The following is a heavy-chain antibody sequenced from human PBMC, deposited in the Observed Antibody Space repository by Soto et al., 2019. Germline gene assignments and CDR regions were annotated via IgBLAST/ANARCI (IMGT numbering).Heavy chain of an antibody. Sequence: QVQLVQSGAEVKKPGTSVKVSCKTSGYIFTNYGISWVRQAPGQGLEWMGWVSAYNGDPNYAQNLQGRVTMTTDTPTTTADMERRSLRSDDTALYYCARVSTYYHSSGYYLGPGAFDIWGQGTMVTVSS. D-gene: IGHD3-22*01. CDR1: GYIFTNYG. V-gene: IGHV1-18*01. CDR3: ARVSTYYHSSGYYLGPGAFDI. J-gene: IGHJ3*02. CDR2: VSAYNGDP.